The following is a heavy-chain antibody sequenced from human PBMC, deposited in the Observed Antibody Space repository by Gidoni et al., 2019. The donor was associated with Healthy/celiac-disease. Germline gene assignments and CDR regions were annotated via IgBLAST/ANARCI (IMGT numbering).Heavy chain of an antibody. CDR1: GFTFSSFA. V-gene: IGHV3-23*01. CDR2: ISGSGGST. D-gene: IGHD3-16*02. Sequence: EVQLLEPGGGLVQPGGPLRLSCAASGFTFSSFAMSWVCQAPGKGLEWVSAISGSGGSTYYADSVKGRFTISRDNSKNTLYLQMNSLRAEDTAVYYCAKLLIVNWGSYRLGGFDIWGQGTMVTVSS. J-gene: IGHJ3*02. CDR3: AKLLIVNWGSYRLGGFDI.